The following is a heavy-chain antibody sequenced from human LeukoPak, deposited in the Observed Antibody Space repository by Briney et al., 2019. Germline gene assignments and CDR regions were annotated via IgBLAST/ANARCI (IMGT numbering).Heavy chain of an antibody. CDR1: GFTFNNYG. CDR3: AKKSGDHFHFDF. D-gene: IGHD2-21*01. V-gene: IGHV3-23*01. J-gene: IGHJ4*02. CDR2: IGTSGANT. Sequence: QPGGSLRLSCAASGFTFNNYGMGWVRQTPGKGLEWVATIGTSGANTYYADSVKGRFTIFRDNSKSTLYLQMNSLRAEDTAVYHCAKKSGDHFHFDFWGQGTLVTVSS.